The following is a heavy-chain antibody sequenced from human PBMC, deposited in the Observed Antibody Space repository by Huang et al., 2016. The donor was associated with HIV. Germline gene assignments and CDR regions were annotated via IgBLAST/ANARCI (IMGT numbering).Heavy chain of an antibody. V-gene: IGHV4-39*01. CDR3: ASQHIGAAATWF. CDR1: GDFISSTNYY. D-gene: IGHD6-13*01. CDR2: VYQGGST. Sequence: QLQLQESGPGQVKPSETLSLTCTVSGDFISSTNYYWGWIRQSPGKGLEWVGSVYQGGSTHYNPSLKSRVTLSVDTSRNQFSLRLNSVTAADTAVYYCASQHIGAAATWFWGRGTQVAVSS. J-gene: IGHJ4*02.